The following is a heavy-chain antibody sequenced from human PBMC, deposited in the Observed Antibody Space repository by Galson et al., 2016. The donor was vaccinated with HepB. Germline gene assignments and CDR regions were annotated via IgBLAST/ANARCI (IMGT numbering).Heavy chain of an antibody. Sequence: SLRLSCAASGFTFTSYWIHWVRQVPGEVLVWVSRINSDGSSTHYADSVKGRFTISRDNAKNTVYLQMNSLRVEDTAVYYCARVGVIPYYYYGMDVWGQGTMVIVSS. CDR2: INSDGSST. CDR3: ARVGVIPYYYYGMDV. J-gene: IGHJ6*01. D-gene: IGHD3-10*01. CDR1: GFTFTSYW. V-gene: IGHV3-74*01.